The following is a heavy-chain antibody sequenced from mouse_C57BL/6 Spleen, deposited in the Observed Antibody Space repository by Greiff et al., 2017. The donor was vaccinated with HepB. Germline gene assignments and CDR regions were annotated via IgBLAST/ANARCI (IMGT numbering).Heavy chain of an antibody. D-gene: IGHD2-5*01. V-gene: IGHV5-6*01. Sequence: EVNVVESGGDLVKPGGSLKLSCAASGFTFSSYGMPWVRQTPDKRLEWVATISSGGSYTDYPDSVKGRFTISRDNARNTLYLQMSRLKSEDTAMYYCSYYSNYFDYWGQGTRVTVSA. CDR2: ISSGGSYT. CDR3: SYYSNYFDY. CDR1: GFTFSSYG. J-gene: IGHJ3*01.